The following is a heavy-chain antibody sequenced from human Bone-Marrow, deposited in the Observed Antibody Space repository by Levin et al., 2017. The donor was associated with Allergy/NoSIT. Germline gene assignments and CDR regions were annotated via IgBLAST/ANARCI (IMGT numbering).Heavy chain of an antibody. V-gene: IGHV3-30-3*01. CDR3: ARGPGLAVGKGYFDS. CDR1: GFTFSNFA. J-gene: IGHJ5*01. CDR2: IPHDGANT. Sequence: SCAASGFTFSNFAMHWVRQAPGKGLEWVAAIPHDGANTYYIDSVRGRFTISRDNSKNTLFVEMNSLRVEDTAVYYCARGPGLAVGKGYFDSWGQGTLVTVSS. D-gene: IGHD6-19*01.